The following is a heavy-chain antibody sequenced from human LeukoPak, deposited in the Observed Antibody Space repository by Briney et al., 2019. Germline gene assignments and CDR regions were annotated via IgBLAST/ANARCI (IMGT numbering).Heavy chain of an antibody. CDR1: GFTFSNHV. CDR3: ARRDIVVVVSASDY. J-gene: IGHJ4*02. CDR2: ITASGDST. Sequence: PGESPRLSCAASGFTFSNHVMIWVRQAPGKGLEWVSGITASGDSTYYADSVEGRFTMSRDNSKNTVYLQMNSLRVDDTAVYYCARRDIVVVVSASDYWGQGTLVTVSS. D-gene: IGHD2-15*01. V-gene: IGHV3-23*01.